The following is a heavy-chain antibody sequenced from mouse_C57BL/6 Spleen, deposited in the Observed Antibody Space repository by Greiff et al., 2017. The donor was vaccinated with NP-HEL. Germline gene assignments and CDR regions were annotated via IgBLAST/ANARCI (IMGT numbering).Heavy chain of an antibody. J-gene: IGHJ3*01. Sequence: EVKLMESGGGLVKPGGSLKLSCAASGFTFSDYGMHWVRQAPVKGLEWVAYISSGSSTIYYADTVKGRFTLSRDNAKNTLFLQMTSLRSEDTAMYYCARDGWLPFAYWGQGTLVTVSA. CDR1: GFTFSDYG. V-gene: IGHV5-17*01. CDR3: ARDGWLPFAY. CDR2: ISSGSSTI. D-gene: IGHD2-2*01.